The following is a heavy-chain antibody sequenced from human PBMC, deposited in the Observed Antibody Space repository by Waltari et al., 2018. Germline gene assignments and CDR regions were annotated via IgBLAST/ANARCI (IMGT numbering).Heavy chain of an antibody. J-gene: IGHJ4*02. V-gene: IGHV4-39*07. D-gene: IGHD6-19*01. CDR2: IYYSGST. CDR3: ARDLYSSGWYPGY. Sequence: QLQLQESGPGLVKPSETPSLTCTVSGGSISSSSYYWGWIRQPRGKGLEWIGSIYYSGSTYYNPSLKSRVTISVDTSKNQFSLKLSSVTAADTAVYYCARDLYSSGWYPGYWGQGTLVTVSS. CDR1: GGSISSSSYY.